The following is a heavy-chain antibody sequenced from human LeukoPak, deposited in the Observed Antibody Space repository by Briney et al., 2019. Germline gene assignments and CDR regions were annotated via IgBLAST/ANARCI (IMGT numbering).Heavy chain of an antibody. D-gene: IGHD3-10*01. V-gene: IGHV3-33*01. CDR3: ARERITMVRGGIGRFAP. CDR1: GFTFSSYG. J-gene: IGHJ5*02. Sequence: GVSLRLCCGASGFTFSSYGRHWVPQAPGKGLETGAVIWDDGSNKYSADSGKGPFTISRDNSKNTLYLQMNRLRAEDTAVYHCARERITMVRGGIGRFAPWGQGTLVNVSS. CDR2: IWDDGSNK.